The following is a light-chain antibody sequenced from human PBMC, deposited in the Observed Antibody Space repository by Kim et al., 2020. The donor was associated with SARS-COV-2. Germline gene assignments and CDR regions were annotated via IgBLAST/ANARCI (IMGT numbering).Light chain of an antibody. CDR1: QSVTNY. CDR2: AAT. CDR3: HQRDT. Sequence: IVLTQSPATLSLSPGERATLSCRASQSVTNYLNWYQQKPAQAPRLLIYAATNRATGIPGRFSGSGSGADFILTINSLEPEDFAIYYCHQRDTFGQGTKLEI. J-gene: IGKJ2*01. V-gene: IGKV3-11*01.